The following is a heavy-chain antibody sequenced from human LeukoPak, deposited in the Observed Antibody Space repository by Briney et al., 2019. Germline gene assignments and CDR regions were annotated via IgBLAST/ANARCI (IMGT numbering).Heavy chain of an antibody. V-gene: IGHV4-34*01. CDR3: ARHPNCSSTSCYYFDY. CDR2: INHSGST. Sequence: SETLSLTCAVYGGSFSGYYWSWIRRPPGKGLEWIGEINHSGSTNYNPSLKSRVTISVDTSKNQFSLKLSSVTAADTAVYYCARHPNCSSTSCYYFDYWGQGTLVTVSS. CDR1: GGSFSGYY. J-gene: IGHJ4*02. D-gene: IGHD2-2*01.